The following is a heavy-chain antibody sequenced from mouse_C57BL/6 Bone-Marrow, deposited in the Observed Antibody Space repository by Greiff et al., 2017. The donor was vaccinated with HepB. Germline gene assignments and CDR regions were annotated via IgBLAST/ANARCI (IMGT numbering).Heavy chain of an antibody. CDR2: ISYDGSN. J-gene: IGHJ3*01. CDR3: ARGYRFAY. D-gene: IGHD2-14*01. V-gene: IGHV3-6*01. Sequence: EVKLMESGPGLVKPSQSLSLTCSVTGYSITSGYYWNWIRQFPGNKLEWMGYISYDGSNNYNPSLKNRISITRDTSKNQFFLKLNSVTTEDTATYYCARGYRFAYWGQGTLVTVSA. CDR1: GYSITSGYY.